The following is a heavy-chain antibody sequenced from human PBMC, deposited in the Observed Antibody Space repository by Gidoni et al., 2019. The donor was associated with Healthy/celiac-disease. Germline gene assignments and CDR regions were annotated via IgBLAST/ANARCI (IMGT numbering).Heavy chain of an antibody. J-gene: IGHJ4*02. D-gene: IGHD3-10*01. CDR1: AFTFSSDA. CDR3: AKDRVWFGEYYFDY. Sequence: VQLLESGGGLVQPGGSLRLSCAASAFTFSSDAMSWVRQAPGKGLEWVSAIRGSGGSTYYADSVKGRFTISRDNSKNTLYLQMNSLRDEDTAVYYCAKDRVWFGEYYFDYWGQGTLVTVSS. V-gene: IGHV3-23*01. CDR2: IRGSGGST.